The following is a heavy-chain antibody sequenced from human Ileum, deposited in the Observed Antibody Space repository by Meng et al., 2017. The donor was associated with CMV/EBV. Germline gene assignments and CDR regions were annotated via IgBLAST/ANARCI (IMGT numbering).Heavy chain of an antibody. CDR3: AKEVSFYGDYSGDY. CDR2: ISYDGSNT. V-gene: IGHV3-33*03. J-gene: IGHJ4*02. D-gene: IGHD4-17*01. Sequence: GGSLRLSCAASGFTFSSFGMHWVRQTPGTGLESVALISYDGSNTYYVDSVKGRFTISRDNSKNTLYLQMNSLRAEDTAVYYCAKEVSFYGDYSGDYWGQGTLVTVSS. CDR1: GFTFSSFG.